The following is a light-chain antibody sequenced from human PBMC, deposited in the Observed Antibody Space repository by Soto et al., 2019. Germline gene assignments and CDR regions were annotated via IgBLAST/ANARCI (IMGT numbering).Light chain of an antibody. J-gene: IGKJ1*01. Sequence: EIVLTQSPGTLSLSPGERATLSCGASQSVSSSHLAWYQQKPGQAPRLLIYGASTRATGIPARFSGSGSGTEFTLTISSLQSEDFAVYYCQQYNNWPPWTFGQGTKVDIK. CDR3: QQYNNWPPWT. CDR2: GAS. V-gene: IGKV3D-15*01. CDR1: QSVSSSH.